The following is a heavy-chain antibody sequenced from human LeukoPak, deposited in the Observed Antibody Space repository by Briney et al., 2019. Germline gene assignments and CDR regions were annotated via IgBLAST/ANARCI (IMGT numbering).Heavy chain of an antibody. CDR3: ARGGGWAPDY. CDR2: INPSGCST. Sequence: ASVKVSCKASGYTFTSYYMHWVRQAPGQGLEWMGLINPSGCSTSYAQKFQGRVTMNRDMSTSTVYMELSSLRSEDTAVYYCARGGGWAPDYWGQGTLVTVSS. J-gene: IGHJ4*02. CDR1: GYTFTSYY. D-gene: IGHD6-19*01. V-gene: IGHV1-46*01.